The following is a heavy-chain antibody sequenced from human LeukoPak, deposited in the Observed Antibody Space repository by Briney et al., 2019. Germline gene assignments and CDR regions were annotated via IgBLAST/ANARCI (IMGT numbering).Heavy chain of an antibody. Sequence: SETLSLTCTVSGGSISRNNYYWDWIRQPPGKGLEYIGSIYYSGSTYYTPSLKSRVTISVDTSKDQFSLKLSSVTATDTAVYYCARHRGSSSNFDYWGQGTLVTVSS. J-gene: IGHJ4*02. V-gene: IGHV4-39*01. CDR1: GGSISRNNYY. D-gene: IGHD6-6*01. CDR2: IYYSGST. CDR3: ARHRGSSSNFDY.